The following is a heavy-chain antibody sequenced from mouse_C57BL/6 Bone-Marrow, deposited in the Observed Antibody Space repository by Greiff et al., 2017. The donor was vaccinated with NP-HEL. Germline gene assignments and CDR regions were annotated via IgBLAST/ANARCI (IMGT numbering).Heavy chain of an antibody. CDR3: ARLITTQGDYAMDY. J-gene: IGHJ4*01. CDR1: GYTFTSYW. V-gene: IGHV1-50*01. D-gene: IGHD2-4*01. CDR2: IDPSDSYT. Sequence: QVQLQQPGAELVKPGASVKLSCKASGYTFTSYWMQWVKQRPGQGLEWIGEIDPSDSYTNYNQKFKGKATLTVDTSSSTAYMQLSSLTSQDSAVYYCARLITTQGDYAMDYWGQGTSVTVSS.